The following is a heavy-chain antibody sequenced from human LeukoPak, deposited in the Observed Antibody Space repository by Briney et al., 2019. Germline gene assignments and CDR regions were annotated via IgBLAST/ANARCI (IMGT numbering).Heavy chain of an antibody. CDR3: SAFARGFNRGIPVAGYFNF. J-gene: IGHJ4*02. CDR1: GKPLSELA. D-gene: IGHD6-19*01. CDR2: FDPEDAET. V-gene: IGHV1-24*01. Sequence: ASVKVSCKVSGKPLSELAVHWVRQSPTQGLEWMGGFDPEDAETVYTQKFQGRITMTEDKSTDTAYMELSGLRSEGSAVYFCSAFARGFNRGIPVAGYFNFWGQGTLVTVSS.